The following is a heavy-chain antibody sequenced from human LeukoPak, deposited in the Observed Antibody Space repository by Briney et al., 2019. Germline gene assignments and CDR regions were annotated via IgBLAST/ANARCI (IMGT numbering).Heavy chain of an antibody. J-gene: IGHJ4*02. CDR2: MSYDGSDK. CDR3: AKAHPYEYNYGGFDY. D-gene: IGHD5-18*01. V-gene: IGHV3-30*18. Sequence: GRSLRLSCAASGFTFNSYAMHWVRQAPGKGLEWVALMSYDGSDKHYADSVKGRFTNSRDSSKNTLYLQMNSLRADDTAVYYCAKAHPYEYNYGGFDYWGQGALVTVSS. CDR1: GFTFNSYA.